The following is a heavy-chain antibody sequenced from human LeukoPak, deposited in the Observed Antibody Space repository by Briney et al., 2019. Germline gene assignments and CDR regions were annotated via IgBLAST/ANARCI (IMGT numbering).Heavy chain of an antibody. CDR2: IYSSGST. CDR3: AREGAAAGRGSDY. V-gene: IGHV4-4*07. D-gene: IGHD6-13*01. J-gene: IGHJ4*02. Sequence: SETLSLTCTVSGGSISSYFWTWIRQPAGKGLEWIGRIYSSGSTNYNPSLMSRVAMSVDTPKNHFSLNLTSVTAADTAVYYCAREGAAAGRGSDYWGQGSLVTVSS. CDR1: GGSISSYF.